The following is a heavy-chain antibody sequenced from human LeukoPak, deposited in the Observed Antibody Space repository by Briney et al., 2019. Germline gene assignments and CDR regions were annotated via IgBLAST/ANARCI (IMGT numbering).Heavy chain of an antibody. V-gene: IGHV1-69*13. CDR1: GGTFSSYA. CDR2: IIPIFGTA. J-gene: IGHJ3*02. D-gene: IGHD3-22*01. Sequence: RASVKVSCKASGGTFSSYAISRVRQAPGQGLEWMGGIIPIFGTANYAQKFQGRVTITADESTSTAYMELSSLRSEDTAVYYCASLSQHYYDSSGYYFDAFDIWGQGTMVTVSS. CDR3: ASLSQHYYDSSGYYFDAFDI.